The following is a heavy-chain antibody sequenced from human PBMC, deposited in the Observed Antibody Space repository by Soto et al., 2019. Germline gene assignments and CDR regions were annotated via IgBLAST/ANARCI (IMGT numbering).Heavy chain of an antibody. J-gene: IGHJ4*02. CDR2: ISGGGGST. D-gene: IGHD6-19*01. CDR1: GFTFSSYA. V-gene: IGHV3-23*01. CDR3: AKGNKAVAAPFDY. Sequence: EVQLLESGGGLVQPGGSLRLSCAASGFTFSSYAMSWVRQAPGKGLEWVSAISGGGGSTYYADSVKGRFTISRDNSKNTLYLQMPSLRAEDTAVYYCAKGNKAVAAPFDYWGQGTLVTVSS.